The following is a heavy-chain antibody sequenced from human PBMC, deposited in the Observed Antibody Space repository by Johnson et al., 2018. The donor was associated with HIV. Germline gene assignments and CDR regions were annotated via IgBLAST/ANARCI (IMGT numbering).Heavy chain of an antibody. CDR3: ARSVNAGRPFDI. V-gene: IGHV3-11*04. Sequence: QVQLVESGGGVVQPGRSLRLSCAASGFIFSDYYMSWIRQAPGKGLEWVSYIRSSDSAIWYADSVKGRFTVSRDNAKNSLYLQMNSLRAEDTAVYYCARSVNAGRPFDIWGQGTLVTVSS. CDR1: GFIFSDYY. J-gene: IGHJ3*02. D-gene: IGHD2-8*01. CDR2: IRSSDSAI.